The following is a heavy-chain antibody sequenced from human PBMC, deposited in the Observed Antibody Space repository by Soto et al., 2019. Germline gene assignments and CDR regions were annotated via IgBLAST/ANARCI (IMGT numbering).Heavy chain of an antibody. CDR3: ARALDEYVVFLVGMDV. J-gene: IGHJ6*02. CDR2: ISYDGSNK. CDR1: GFTFSSYA. Sequence: QVQLVESGGGVVQPGRSLRLSCAASGFTFSSYAMHWVRQAPGKGLEWVAVISYDGSNKYYADSVKGRFTISRDNSKNTLYLQMNSLRAEDTAVYYCARALDEYVVFLVGMDVWGQGTTVTVSS. D-gene: IGHD2-8*01. V-gene: IGHV3-30-3*01.